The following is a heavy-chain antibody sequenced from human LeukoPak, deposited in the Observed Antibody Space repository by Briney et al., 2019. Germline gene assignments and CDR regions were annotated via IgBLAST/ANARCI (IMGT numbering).Heavy chain of an antibody. CDR2: IYYSGST. CDR3: ARAGIAAAGPNWFDP. D-gene: IGHD6-13*01. CDR1: GGSFSGYY. Sequence: PSETLSLTCAVYGGSFSGYYWSWIRQPPGKGLEWIGYIYYSGSTYYNPSLKSRVTISVDTSKNQFSLKLSSVTAADTAVYYCARAGIAAAGPNWFDPWGQGTLVTVSS. V-gene: IGHV4-30-4*01. J-gene: IGHJ5*02.